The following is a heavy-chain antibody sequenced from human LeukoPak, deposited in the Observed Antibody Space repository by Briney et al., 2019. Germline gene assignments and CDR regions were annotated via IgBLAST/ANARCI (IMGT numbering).Heavy chain of an antibody. D-gene: IGHD2-2*01. V-gene: IGHV1-3*01. Sequence: GALVKVSCKASGYTFTSYAMHWVRQAPGQRLEWMGWINAGNGNTKYSQKFQGRVTITRDTSASTAYMELSSLRSEDTAVYYCARGAVVPAAFDYWGQGTLVTVSS. J-gene: IGHJ4*02. CDR2: INAGNGNT. CDR1: GYTFTSYA. CDR3: ARGAVVPAAFDY.